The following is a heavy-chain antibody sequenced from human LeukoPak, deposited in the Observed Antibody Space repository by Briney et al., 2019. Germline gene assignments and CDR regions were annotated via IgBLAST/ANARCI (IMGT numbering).Heavy chain of an antibody. CDR2: IKEDGSER. CDR3: ARHWGGG. D-gene: IGHD3-16*01. Sequence: PGGSLRLSCAASGFTFSDYYMSWVRQAPGKGLKWVANIKEDGSERYYVDSVKGRFAISRDNAKNSLYLQMYSLRADDTAVYYCARHWGGGRGRGTLVTVSS. J-gene: IGHJ4*02. CDR1: GFTFSDYY. V-gene: IGHV3-7*01.